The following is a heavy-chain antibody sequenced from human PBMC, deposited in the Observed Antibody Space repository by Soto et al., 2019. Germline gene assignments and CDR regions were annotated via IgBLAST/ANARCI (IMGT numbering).Heavy chain of an antibody. D-gene: IGHD3-10*01. CDR3: SRVDPGETSPFDH. CDR2: INPFDGSR. V-gene: IGHV1-46*03. J-gene: IGHJ4*02. Sequence: ASVKVSCKASGYIFTSYYIHWVRQAPGQGPEWMGWINPFDGSRMFAQSFQGRVTMTRDTSTSTVYMEVSSLRSEDTAVYYCSRVDPGETSPFDHWGQGTLVTVPS. CDR1: GYIFTSYY.